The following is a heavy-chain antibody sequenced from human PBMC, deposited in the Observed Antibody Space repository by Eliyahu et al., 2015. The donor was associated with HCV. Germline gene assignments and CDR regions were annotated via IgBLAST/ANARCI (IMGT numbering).Heavy chain of an antibody. CDR1: GXSITTYY. CDR2: IHYSGST. J-gene: IGHJ5*02. D-gene: IGHD6-19*01. CDR3: ASGGGGIAVTGTGGWFDP. V-gene: IGHV4-59*01. Sequence: QVQLQESGPGLVKPSETLSLTCXVPGXSITTYYWSWIRQPPGKGLEWIGYIHYSGSTNYNPSLKSRVTISVDTSKNQFSLSLTSVTAADTAMYYCASGGGGIAVTGTGGWFDPWGQGTLVTVSS.